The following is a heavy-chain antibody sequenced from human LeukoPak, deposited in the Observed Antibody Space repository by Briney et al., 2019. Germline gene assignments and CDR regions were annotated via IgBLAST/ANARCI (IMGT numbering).Heavy chain of an antibody. J-gene: IGHJ4*02. V-gene: IGHV4-59*08. CDR3: ARGQFWSGYSI. CDR1: GGSMSGYY. Sequence: SETLSLTCSVSGGSMSGYYWSWIRQSPGKGLEWIGYIYYTGNTNYNPSLKSRVILSVDTSKSQFSLNLSSVTAADTAVYYCARGQFWSGYSIWGQGTLVTVSS. D-gene: IGHD3-3*02. CDR2: IYYTGNT.